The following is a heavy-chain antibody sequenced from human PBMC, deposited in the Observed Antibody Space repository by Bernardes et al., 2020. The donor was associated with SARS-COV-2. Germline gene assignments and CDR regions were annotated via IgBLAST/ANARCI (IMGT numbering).Heavy chain of an antibody. D-gene: IGHD5-18*01. Sequence: GGSLRLSCAASGFTFSSYWMSWVRKAPGKGLEWVANIKHDGSEKDYVDSVKGRFTISRDNAKNSLYLQMNSLRAEDTAVYYCARVWGAMVFDYWGQGTLVTVSS. J-gene: IGHJ4*02. CDR1: GFTFSSYW. CDR2: IKHDGSEK. CDR3: ARVWGAMVFDY. V-gene: IGHV3-7*03.